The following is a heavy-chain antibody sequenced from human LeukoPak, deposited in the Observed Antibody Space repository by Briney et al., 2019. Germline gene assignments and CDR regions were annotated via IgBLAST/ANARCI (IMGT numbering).Heavy chain of an antibody. J-gene: IGHJ5*02. CDR3: MRGSSGTYHGIYNWFDP. Sequence: GASVKVSCTASGYTFTNYDINWVRQATGHGLEWMGWMNPNSGNTGSAQKFQGRVTMTRSTSISTAYMELSSLRSEDTAVYYCMRGSSGTYHGIYNWFDPWGQGTLVTVSS. V-gene: IGHV1-8*01. D-gene: IGHD1-26*01. CDR1: GYTFTNYD. CDR2: MNPNSGNT.